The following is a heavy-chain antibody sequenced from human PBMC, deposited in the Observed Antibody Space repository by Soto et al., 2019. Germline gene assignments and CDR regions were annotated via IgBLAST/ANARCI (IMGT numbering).Heavy chain of an antibody. Sequence: PSETLSLTCTVSGGSISNYCWSWIRQPPGKGPEWIGYVYHSGTTNYNPSLESRVTISLDTSKNQFSLKLTSVTAADTAVYYCAGTPIGYCSGGTCSNWFDPWGQGTPVTVSS. D-gene: IGHD2-15*01. CDR1: GGSISNYC. CDR3: AGTPIGYCSGGTCSNWFDP. J-gene: IGHJ5*02. V-gene: IGHV4-59*01. CDR2: VYHSGTT.